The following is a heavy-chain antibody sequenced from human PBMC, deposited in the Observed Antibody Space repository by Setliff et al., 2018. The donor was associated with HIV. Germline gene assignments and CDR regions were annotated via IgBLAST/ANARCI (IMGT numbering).Heavy chain of an antibody. CDR3: ARSGREANLYGLYGVHYFDY. CDR2: INPSGGST. J-gene: IGHJ4*02. Sequence: GASVKVSCKASGYTFTSYGISWVRQAPGQGLEWMGIINPSGGSTSYAQKFQGRVTMTRDTSTSTVYMELSSLRSEDTAIYYCARSGREANLYGLYGVHYFDYWGQGTLVTVSS. D-gene: IGHD4-17*01. CDR1: GYTFTSYG. V-gene: IGHV1-46*01.